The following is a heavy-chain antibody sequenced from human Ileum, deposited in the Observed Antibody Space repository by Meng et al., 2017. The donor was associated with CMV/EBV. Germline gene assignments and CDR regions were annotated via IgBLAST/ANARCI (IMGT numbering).Heavy chain of an antibody. V-gene: IGHV3-30*02. Sequence: VKRVESGGGVAPPGGAPRLSCAVSGLTFSSYGMHWVRQAPGKGLEWVAFVRSDGSNKYYADSVKGRFTISRDNSENTLFLQMNSLRADDTAVYYCSSLGDYWGQGTLVTVSS. CDR2: VRSDGSNK. CDR3: SSLGDY. J-gene: IGHJ4*02. CDR1: GLTFSSYG. D-gene: IGHD3-16*01.